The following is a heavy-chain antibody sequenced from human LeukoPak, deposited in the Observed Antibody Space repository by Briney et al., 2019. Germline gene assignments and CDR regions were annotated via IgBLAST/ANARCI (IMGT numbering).Heavy chain of an antibody. J-gene: IGHJ4*01. CDR2: IIPIFGTA. Sequence: SVKVSCKASGGTFSSYAISWGRQAPGQGLEWMGGIIPIFGTANYAQKFQGRVTITADESTSTAYMELSSLRSEDTAVYYCAITGAYSSGWYRRYFDYWGHGTLVTVSS. CDR1: GGTFSSYA. CDR3: AITGAYSSGWYRRYFDY. D-gene: IGHD6-19*01. V-gene: IGHV1-69*13.